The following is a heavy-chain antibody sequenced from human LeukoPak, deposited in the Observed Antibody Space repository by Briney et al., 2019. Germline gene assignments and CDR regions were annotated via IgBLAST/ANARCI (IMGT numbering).Heavy chain of an antibody. V-gene: IGHV4-39*07. J-gene: IGHJ3*02. CDR2: IYYSGST. CDR3: ARRGSGTMVRGVLDAFDI. D-gene: IGHD3-10*01. CDR1: GGSISSSSYY. Sequence: SETLSLTCTVSGGSISSSSYYWGWIRQPPGKGLEWIGSIYYSGSTNYNPSLKSRVTISVDTSKNQFSLKLSSVTAADTAVYYCARRGSGTMVRGVLDAFDIWGQGTMVTVSS.